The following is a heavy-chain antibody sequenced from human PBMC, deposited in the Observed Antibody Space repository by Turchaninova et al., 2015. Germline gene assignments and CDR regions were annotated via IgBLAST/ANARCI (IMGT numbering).Heavy chain of an antibody. J-gene: IGHJ4*02. CDR2: MNPNSGNT. CDR3: ARRSSGSGSTIGY. D-gene: IGHD1-26*01. V-gene: IGHV1-8*03. Sequence: QVQLVQSGAEVKKPGASVKVPCKASGNTFPSYDSNWVRQASGQGLEWMGWMNPNSGNTGYAQKYQGIVTITRNTSISTAYMELSSLRSEDTAVYYCARRSSGSGSTIGYWGQGTLVTVSS. CDR1: GNTFPSYD.